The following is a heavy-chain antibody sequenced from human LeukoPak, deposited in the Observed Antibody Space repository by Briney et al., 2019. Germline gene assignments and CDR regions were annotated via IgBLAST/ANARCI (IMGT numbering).Heavy chain of an antibody. D-gene: IGHD3-10*01. CDR2: INPNSGGT. CDR1: GYTFTGYY. V-gene: IGHV1-2*02. CDR3: ARDRGSFDY. Sequence: ASVKVSCKASGYTFTGYYMHWVRQAPGQGLEWMGWINPNSGGTNYAQKFQGRVTMTRDTSISTAYMELSSLRSEDTAVYYCARDRGSFDYWGQGTLVTVSS. J-gene: IGHJ4*02.